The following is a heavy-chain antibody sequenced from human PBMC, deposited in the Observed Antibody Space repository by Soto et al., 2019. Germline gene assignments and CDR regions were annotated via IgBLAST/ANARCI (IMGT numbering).Heavy chain of an antibody. CDR3: ARGPGGFGDFSLDY. V-gene: IGHV4-4*07. J-gene: IGHJ4*02. CDR2: IYSGGST. Sequence: QVQLQESGPGLVKTSETLSLTCTVSGGSINSYYWSWIRQPAGKGLEWIGRIYSGGSTNYNPSLKSRVTMSVDTSKNQFSLKVTSVAAADTAVYYCARGPGGFGDFSLDYWGQGTLVTVAP. CDR1: GGSINSYY. D-gene: IGHD3-10*01.